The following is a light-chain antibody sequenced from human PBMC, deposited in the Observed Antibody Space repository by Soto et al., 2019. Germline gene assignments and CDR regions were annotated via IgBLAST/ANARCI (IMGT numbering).Light chain of an antibody. CDR2: DAS. J-gene: IGKJ1*01. V-gene: IGKV3-20*01. CDR3: HHYGASRT. Sequence: DIVLTQSPGTLSLSPGERATLSCRTTQSVSTSSLAWYQQKPGQAPRLLIYDASNRATGIPDRFSGSGSGTDFTLTISRLEPEDFAVYYCHHYGASRTFGQGTKVEIK. CDR1: QSVSTSS.